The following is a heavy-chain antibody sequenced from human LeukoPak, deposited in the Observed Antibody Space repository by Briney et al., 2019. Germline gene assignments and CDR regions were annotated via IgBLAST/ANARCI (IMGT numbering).Heavy chain of an antibody. CDR1: GGSISSDNYY. CDR3: ARVGDCSSTSCPPAMYNWFDP. D-gene: IGHD2-2*01. CDR2: IYYSGST. V-gene: IGHV4-39*07. J-gene: IGHJ5*02. Sequence: SETLSLTCTVSGGSISSDNYYWGWIRQPPGKKLEWIGSIYYSGSTYYNPSLKSRVTISVDTSKNQFSLKLSSVTAADTAVYYCARVGDCSSTSCPPAMYNWFDPWGQGTLVTVSS.